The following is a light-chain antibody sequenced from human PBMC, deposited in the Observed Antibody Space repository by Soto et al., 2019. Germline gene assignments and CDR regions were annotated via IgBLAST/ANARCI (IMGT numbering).Light chain of an antibody. CDR1: QGIRND. CDR2: AAS. Sequence: AIQMTQSPSSLSAPLGDRVTITCRASQGIRNDLGWYQQKPGKAPRLLIYAASSLQSGVPSKFSGSGSGTDFTLTISSLQPEDFATYYCLQDYSYPWTFGQGTKVEI. J-gene: IGKJ1*01. V-gene: IGKV1-6*01. CDR3: LQDYSYPWT.